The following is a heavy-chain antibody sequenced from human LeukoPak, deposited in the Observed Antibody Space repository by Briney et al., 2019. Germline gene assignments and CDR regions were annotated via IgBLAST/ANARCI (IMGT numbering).Heavy chain of an antibody. CDR1: GYTFTSYG. Sequence: ASVKVSCKASGYTFTSYGISWVRQAPGQGLEWMGWISAYNGNTNYAQKLQGRVTMTTDTSTSTAYMEPRSLRSDDTAVYYCAREPRPLEPHFDYWAREPWSPSPQ. CDR2: ISAYNGNT. CDR3: AREPRPLEPHFDY. V-gene: IGHV1-18*01. J-gene: IGHJ4*02. D-gene: IGHD1-1*01.